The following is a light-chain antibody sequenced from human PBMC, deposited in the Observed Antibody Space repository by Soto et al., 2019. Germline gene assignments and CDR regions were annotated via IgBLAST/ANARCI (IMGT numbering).Light chain of an antibody. J-gene: IGLJ1*01. Sequence: QSVLTQPASTPASPGRSTTITCPGPNSDLGTYHLGSWYQQHAGKAPKTIICEVTKRLSGVSKRFSGSKSGNTASLTISGLQAEDEADDYCCSYGGSNIFYVFGTGTKVTVL. V-gene: IGLV2-23*02. CDR1: NSDLGTYHL. CDR3: CSYGGSNIFYV. CDR2: EVT.